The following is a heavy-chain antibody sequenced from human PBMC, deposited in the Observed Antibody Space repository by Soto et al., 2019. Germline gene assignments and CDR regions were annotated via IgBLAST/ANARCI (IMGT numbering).Heavy chain of an antibody. D-gene: IGHD2-21*01. J-gene: IGHJ3*01. V-gene: IGHV1-69*06. CDR2: IIPIIDTT. Sequence: QVQLVQSGAEVKKPGSSVKVSCKASGGNFNNYAISWVRQAPAQGLQWMGGIIPIIDTTHYAQKLQGRVTISADRGRTTLYMELTDLTSDDSATYFGARAPRDRGAFRHGGQGTVVSVSS. CDR3: ARAPRDRGAFRH. CDR1: GGNFNNYA.